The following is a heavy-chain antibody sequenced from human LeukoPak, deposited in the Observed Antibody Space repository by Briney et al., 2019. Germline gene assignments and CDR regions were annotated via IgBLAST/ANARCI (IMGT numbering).Heavy chain of an antibody. J-gene: IGHJ5*02. CDR2: ISSSSSYI. Sequence: GGSLRLSCAASGFTFSSYSMNWVRQAPGKGLDWVSSISSSSSYIYYADSVKGRFTISRDNAKNSLYLQMNSLRAEDTAVYYCARDRIAVAAVDPWGQGTLVTVSS. CDR3: ARDRIAVAAVDP. CDR1: GFTFSSYS. V-gene: IGHV3-21*01. D-gene: IGHD6-19*01.